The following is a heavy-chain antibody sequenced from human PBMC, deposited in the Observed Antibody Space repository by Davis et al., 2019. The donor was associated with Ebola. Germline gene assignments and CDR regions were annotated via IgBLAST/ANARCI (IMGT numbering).Heavy chain of an antibody. CDR3: ARTDFWSGYYTTYYFDY. D-gene: IGHD3-3*01. CDR1: GGSIISSSSY. CDR2: IYYSGIT. V-gene: IGHV4-39*07. J-gene: IGHJ4*02. Sequence: MPSETLSLTCTVSGGSIISSSSYWGWIRQPPRKGLEWIGSIYYSGITYYNPSLKSRVTISVDTSKNQFSLKLSSVTAADTAVYYCARTDFWSGYYTTYYFDYWGQGTLVTVSS.